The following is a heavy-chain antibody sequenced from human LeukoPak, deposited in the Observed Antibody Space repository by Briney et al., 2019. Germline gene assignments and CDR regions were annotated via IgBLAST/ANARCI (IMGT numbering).Heavy chain of an antibody. V-gene: IGHV4-59*01. J-gene: IGHJ6*02. CDR1: AGSISSYY. Sequence: SETLTLTCTVSAGSISSYYWSWIRQPPGNGREWIGHSYDSGNTNYNSSLKSRVTISVDTSKNQFSLRLSSVTAADTAVYYCARGRGYNYYYGMDVWGQGTTVTVSS. CDR2: SYDSGNT. CDR3: ARGRGYNYYYGMDV. D-gene: IGHD5-24*01.